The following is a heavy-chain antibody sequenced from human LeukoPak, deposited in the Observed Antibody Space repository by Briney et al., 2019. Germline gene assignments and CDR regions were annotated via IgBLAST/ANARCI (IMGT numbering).Heavy chain of an antibody. V-gene: IGHV3-48*01. J-gene: IGHJ4*02. CDR3: ARGDYNLFDY. D-gene: IGHD4-11*01. Sequence: PGGSLRLSCAASGFTFSSYSMNWVRQAPGKGLEWISYVSSSSSTIYYADSVKGRFTISRDNAKNSLYLQMNSLRAEDTAVYYCARGDYNLFDYWGQGTLVTVSS. CDR1: GFTFSSYS. CDR2: VSSSSSTI.